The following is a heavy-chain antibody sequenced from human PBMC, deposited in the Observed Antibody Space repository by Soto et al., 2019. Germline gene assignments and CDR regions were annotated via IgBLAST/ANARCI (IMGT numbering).Heavy chain of an antibody. CDR2: INHSGSP. J-gene: IGHJ3*01. V-gene: IGHV4-34*02. CDR1: GGSFSGYY. D-gene: IGHD3-10*01. CDR3: ATFPPEGRTATSRGDDAFDF. Sequence: QLHLEQRGAGLLKPSETLSLTCDVYGGSFSGYYWSWIRQAPGKGLEWIVAINHSGSPNYNPSLQSRVSVSVDTSKTHFSLQLSSVTAADTAMYYCATFPPEGRTATSRGDDAFDFWGQGTLVTVSS.